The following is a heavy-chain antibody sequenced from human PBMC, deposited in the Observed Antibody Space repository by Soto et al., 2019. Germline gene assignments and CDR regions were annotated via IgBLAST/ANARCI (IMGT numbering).Heavy chain of an antibody. Sequence: HPGGSLRLSCAASGFTFSSYAMSWVRQAPGKGLEWVSAISGSGGSTYYADSVKGRFTISRDNSKNTLYLQMNSLRAEDTAVYYCARGGGGGLFEHWGQGVLVTVSS. D-gene: IGHD2-21*01. J-gene: IGHJ4*02. V-gene: IGHV3-23*01. CDR3: ARGGGGGLFEH. CDR1: GFTFSSYA. CDR2: ISGSGGST.